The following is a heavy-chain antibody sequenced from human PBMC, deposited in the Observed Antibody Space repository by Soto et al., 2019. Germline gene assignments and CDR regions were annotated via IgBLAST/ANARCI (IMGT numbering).Heavy chain of an antibody. D-gene: IGHD1-7*01. CDR2: INPNSGGT. CDR3: AKDGTTSGIDWFDP. J-gene: IGHJ5*02. Sequence: QVQLVQSGAEVKKPGASVKVSCKASEYTFTGYYMHWVRQAPGQGLERRGWINPNSGGTNYAQKFQGRVTITRDTSISTAYMELSRLRSDDTAVYYCAKDGTTSGIDWFDPWGQGTLVTVSS. CDR1: EYTFTGYY. V-gene: IGHV1-2*02.